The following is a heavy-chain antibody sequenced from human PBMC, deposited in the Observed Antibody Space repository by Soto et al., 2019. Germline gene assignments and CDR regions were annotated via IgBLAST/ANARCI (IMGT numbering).Heavy chain of an antibody. CDR3: ARGMIGGTRRFDP. Sequence: QVQLQESGPGLLKPSGTLSLTCTVSSGSISSENWWSWVRQPPGKGLEYIGEIYHSGSTNYNPSLKSRITMSVDTSKNHFSLEMNSVTAADTAVYYCARGMIGGTRRFDPWGQGTLVTVSS. CDR1: SGSISSENW. J-gene: IGHJ5*02. V-gene: IGHV4-4*02. D-gene: IGHD1-1*01. CDR2: IYHSGST.